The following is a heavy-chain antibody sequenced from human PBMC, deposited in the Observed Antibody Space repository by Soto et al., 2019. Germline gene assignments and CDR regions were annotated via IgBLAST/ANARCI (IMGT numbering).Heavy chain of an antibody. D-gene: IGHD4-4*01. V-gene: IGHV3-23*01. CDR2: ISYGGGNT. J-gene: IGHJ4*02. CDR1: GFPFCDYA. Sequence: PGGSPRLSCVGSGFPFCDYAMTWVRQDPGKGLEWVATISYGGGNTYYADSLKGRFTISRDNSKNTLYLQMSSLRAEDTAMYFCANAAHMTTSLLLDYWGQGTQVTVSS. CDR3: ANAAHMTTSLLLDY.